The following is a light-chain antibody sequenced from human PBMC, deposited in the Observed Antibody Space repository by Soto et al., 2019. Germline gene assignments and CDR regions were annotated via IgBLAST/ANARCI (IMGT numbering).Light chain of an antibody. Sequence: EIVLTQYRGTLSLSPGERATLSCRASHSVSSSYLAYLAWYQQKPGQAPRLXIYGASSRATGIPDRFSGSGSGTDFTLTISRLEPEDSAVYYCQQYGSSPITFGQGTRLEIK. CDR1: HSVSSSY. V-gene: IGKV3-20*01. J-gene: IGKJ5*01. CDR3: QQYGSSPIT. CDR2: GAS.